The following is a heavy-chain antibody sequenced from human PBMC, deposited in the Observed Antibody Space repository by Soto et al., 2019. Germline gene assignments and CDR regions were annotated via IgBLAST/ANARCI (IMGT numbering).Heavy chain of an antibody. V-gene: IGHV3-15*01. CDR1: GFTFSKAW. CDR2: IYTMPDGGTA. CDR3: VRPVVAETYDAFDI. Sequence: GGSLRLSCAASGFTFSKAWMTWVRQAPGKGLEWVGRIYTMPDGGTADYAAPVKGRFTISRDNAKKSLYLQMNNLRAEDTAIYYCVRPVVAETYDAFDIWGQGTMVTVSS. J-gene: IGHJ3*02. D-gene: IGHD2-15*01.